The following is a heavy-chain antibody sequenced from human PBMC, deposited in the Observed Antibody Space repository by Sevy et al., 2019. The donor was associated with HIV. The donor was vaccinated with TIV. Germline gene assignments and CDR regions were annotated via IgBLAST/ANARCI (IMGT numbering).Heavy chain of an antibody. Sequence: GGSLRLSCAASGFTFSSYWMSWVRQAPGKGLEWVANIKQDGSEKYYVDSVKGRFTISRDNAKNSLYLQMNSLRAEDTAVYYCARVDCSSTSCPYYYYGMDVWGQGTTVTVSS. V-gene: IGHV3-7*01. D-gene: IGHD2-2*01. CDR2: IKQDGSEK. J-gene: IGHJ6*02. CDR3: ARVDCSSTSCPYYYYGMDV. CDR1: GFTFSSYW.